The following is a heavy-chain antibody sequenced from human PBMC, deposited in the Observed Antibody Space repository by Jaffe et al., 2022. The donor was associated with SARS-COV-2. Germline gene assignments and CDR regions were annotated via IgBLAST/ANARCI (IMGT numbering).Heavy chain of an antibody. CDR3: ARGRSSSGGRVDY. J-gene: IGHJ4*02. CDR1: GGSFSGYY. V-gene: IGHV4-34*01. D-gene: IGHD6-6*01. CDR2: INHSGST. Sequence: QVQLQQWGAGLLKPSETLSLTCAVYGGSFSGYYWSWIRQPPGKGLEWIGEINHSGSTNYNPSLKSRVTISVDTSKNQFSLKLSSVTAADTAVYYCARGRSSSGGRVDYWGQGTLVTVSS.